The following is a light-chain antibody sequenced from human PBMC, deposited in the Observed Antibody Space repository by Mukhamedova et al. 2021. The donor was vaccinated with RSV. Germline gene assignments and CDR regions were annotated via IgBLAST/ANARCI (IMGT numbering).Light chain of an antibody. J-gene: IGLJ3*02. Sequence: SSGHSSYAIAWHQQQPEKGPRYLMKLNSDGSHSKGDGIPDRFSGSSSGAERYLTISSLQSEDEADYYCQTWGTGIWVFGGGTQLTV. CDR3: QTWGTGIWV. CDR2: LNSDGSH. V-gene: IGLV4-69*01. CDR1: SGHSSYA.